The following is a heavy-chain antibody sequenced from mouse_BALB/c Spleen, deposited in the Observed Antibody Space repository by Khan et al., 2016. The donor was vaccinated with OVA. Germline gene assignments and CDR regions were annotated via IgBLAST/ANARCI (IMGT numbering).Heavy chain of an antibody. Sequence: EVNVVESGGDLVKPGGSLKLSCAASGFTFSSYVMSWVRQTPEKRLEWVASISSGGSTYCPDSVRGRFTISRDNARNNLYLQMSSLRSEDTAIYYCAREAYRYDEYYFDYWGQGTTLTVSS. CDR3: AREAYRYDEYYFDY. D-gene: IGHD2-14*01. CDR2: ISSGGST. CDR1: GFTFSSYV. V-gene: IGHV5-6-5*01. J-gene: IGHJ2*01.